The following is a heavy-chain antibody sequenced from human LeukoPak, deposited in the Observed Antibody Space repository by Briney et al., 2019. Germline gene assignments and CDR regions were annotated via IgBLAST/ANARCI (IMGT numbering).Heavy chain of an antibody. Sequence: GESLKISCKGSGYSFTSYWIGWVRQMPGKGLEWMGIIYPGDSDPRYSPSFQGQVIISADKSISTVYLQWSSLKASDTAMYYCARLDTSGYYYYGMDVWGQGTLVTVSS. CDR1: GYSFTSYW. V-gene: IGHV5-51*01. CDR2: IYPGDSDP. D-gene: IGHD3-22*01. J-gene: IGHJ6*02. CDR3: ARLDTSGYYYYGMDV.